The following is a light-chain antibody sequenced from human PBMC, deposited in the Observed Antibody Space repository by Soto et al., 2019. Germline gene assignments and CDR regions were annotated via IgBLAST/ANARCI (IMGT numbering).Light chain of an antibody. V-gene: IGLV1-47*01. CDR1: ISNIGTNY. J-gene: IGLJ3*02. Sequence: QSVLTQPPSASGAPGQTVTISCSGSISNIGTNYVYWYQQLPGTAPKLLINRSNQRPSGVPDRFSGSKSGASASLAISGLRSEDAADYYCAAWDDSLTGWLFGGGTKVTVL. CDR2: RSN. CDR3: AAWDDSLTGWL.